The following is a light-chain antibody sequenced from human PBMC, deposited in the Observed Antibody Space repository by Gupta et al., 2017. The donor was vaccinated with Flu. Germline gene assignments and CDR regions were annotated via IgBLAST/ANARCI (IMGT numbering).Light chain of an antibody. V-gene: IGLV1-44*01. CDR2: MND. CDR1: RSNIGGRP. Sequence: SRSNIGGRPVNWYQENPGKAPKLLLYMNDRRPSGVPDRFSGSKSGTSASLAITGLQSEDEGEYYCAAWDDSLNAYVFGTGTKVSVL. CDR3: AAWDDSLNAYV. J-gene: IGLJ1*01.